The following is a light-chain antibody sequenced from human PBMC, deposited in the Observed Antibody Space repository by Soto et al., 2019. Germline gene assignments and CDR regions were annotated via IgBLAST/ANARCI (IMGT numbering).Light chain of an antibody. Sequence: AIRMTQSPSSFSASTGDRVTITCRACQGISSYLAWYQQKPGKAPKLLIYAASTLQSGVPSRFSGSGSGTDFTLTISCLQSEDFATYYCQQYYSYPRTFGQGTKVDI. J-gene: IGKJ1*01. V-gene: IGKV1-8*01. CDR2: AAS. CDR1: QGISSY. CDR3: QQYYSYPRT.